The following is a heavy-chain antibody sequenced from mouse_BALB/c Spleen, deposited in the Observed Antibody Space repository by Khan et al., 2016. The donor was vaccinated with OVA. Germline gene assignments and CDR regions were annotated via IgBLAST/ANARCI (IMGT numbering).Heavy chain of an antibody. J-gene: IGHJ3*01. Sequence: EVNLVESGGDLVKPGGSLKISCEASGFTFSGYRMSWVRRTPDKRLGWVASISSGGDYTYYPDTVKGLFTNARYKAKNTLYRQMSELKSEYTAMDYWADHVTGSFAYWGQGTLVTVSA. V-gene: IGHV5-6*01. D-gene: IGHD4-1*01. CDR3: ADHVTGSFAY. CDR1: GFTFSGYR. CDR2: ISSGGDYT.